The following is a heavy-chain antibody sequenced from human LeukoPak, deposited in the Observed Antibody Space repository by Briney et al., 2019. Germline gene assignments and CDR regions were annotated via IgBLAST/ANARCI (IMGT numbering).Heavy chain of an antibody. Sequence: GESLKISCKGSGYSFTSYWIGWVRQMPGKGLEWMGIIYPGDSDTRYSPSFQGQVTISADKSISTAYLQWSSLKASDTAMYCCARHHPGGGYSYGPQDYWGQGTLVTVSS. CDR1: GYSFTSYW. CDR2: IYPGDSDT. J-gene: IGHJ4*02. CDR3: ARHHPGGGYSYGPQDY. D-gene: IGHD5-18*01. V-gene: IGHV5-51*01.